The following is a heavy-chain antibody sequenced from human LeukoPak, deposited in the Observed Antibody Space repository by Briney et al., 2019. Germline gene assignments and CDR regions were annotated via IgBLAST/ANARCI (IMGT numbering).Heavy chain of an antibody. CDR1: GYTFTGYY. CDR3: ASISPSSRYSDR. V-gene: IGHV1-2*06. CDR2: INPNSGGT. J-gene: IGHJ2*01. Sequence: ASAKVSCKASGYTFTGYYMHWVRQAPGQGLEWMGRINPNSGGTNYAQKFQGRVTMTRDTSISTAYMELSSLRSDDTAVYYCASISPSSRYSDRWGRGTLVTVSS.